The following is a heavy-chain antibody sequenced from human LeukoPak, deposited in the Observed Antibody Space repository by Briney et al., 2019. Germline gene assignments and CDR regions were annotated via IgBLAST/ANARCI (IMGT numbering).Heavy chain of an antibody. CDR2: IYYSGSN. CDR3: AREGRDFWSGSRGWFDP. CDR1: GASISNDDYY. V-gene: IGHV4-30-4*01. Sequence: SETLSLTCTVSGASISNDDYYWSWIRQPPGKGLEWFGSIYYSGSNFYNPSPKSRITISVDTSKNQFSLRLSSVTAADTAVYYCAREGRDFWSGSRGWFDPWGQGTLVTVSS. D-gene: IGHD3-3*01. J-gene: IGHJ5*02.